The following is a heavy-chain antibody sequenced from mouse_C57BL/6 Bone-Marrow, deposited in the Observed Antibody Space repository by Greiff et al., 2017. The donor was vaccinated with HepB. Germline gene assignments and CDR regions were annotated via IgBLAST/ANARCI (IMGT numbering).Heavy chain of an antibody. CDR1: GYSITSGYY. V-gene: IGHV3-6*01. D-gene: IGHD1-1*01. CDR3: AREYGSFLYWYFDV. CDR2: ISYDGSN. Sequence: EVKLQESGPGLVKPSQSLSLTCSVTGYSITSGYYWNWIRQFPGNKLEWMGYISYDGSNNYNPSLKNRISITRDTSKNQFFLKLNSVTTEDTATYYCAREYGSFLYWYFDVWGTGTTVTVSS. J-gene: IGHJ1*03.